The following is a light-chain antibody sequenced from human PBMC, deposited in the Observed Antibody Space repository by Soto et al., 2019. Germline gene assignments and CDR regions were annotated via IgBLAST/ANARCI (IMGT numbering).Light chain of an antibody. CDR3: QQYSRFWT. J-gene: IGKJ1*01. V-gene: IGKV1-5*01. CDR1: QSISSW. CDR2: DAS. Sequence: DIQMTQSPSTLSASVGDTVTITCRASQSISSWLAWYQQKPGKAPNLLIYDASNLETGVPSRFSGSGSGTEFTLSISSMQPDAYTSYYCQQYSRFWTFGQGTKVEIK.